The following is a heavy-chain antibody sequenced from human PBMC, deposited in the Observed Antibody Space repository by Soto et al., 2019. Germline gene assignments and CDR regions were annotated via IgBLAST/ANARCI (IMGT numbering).Heavy chain of an antibody. CDR3: AREGSFTILGASLRMVFEA. J-gene: IGHJ5*02. CDR2: LSPSGSI. CDR1: GGSIRSQY. Sequence: SENLSLTCGVSGGSIRSQYWSWIRQAAGKGLEWVGRLSPSGSIGYRPSVRGRSTLSVDRAKNQLSLQLNSVTAADTAVYYCAREGSFTILGASLRMVFEAWALGYLVTVS. D-gene: IGHD3-3*01. V-gene: IGHV4-4*07.